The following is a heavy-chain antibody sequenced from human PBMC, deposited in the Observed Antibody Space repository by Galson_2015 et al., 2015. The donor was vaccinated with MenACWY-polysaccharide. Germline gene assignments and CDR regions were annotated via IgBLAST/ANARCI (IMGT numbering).Heavy chain of an antibody. CDR1: GFTFSSYA. CDR3: AKVGDYYDSSGYYYGYYFDY. J-gene: IGHJ4*02. D-gene: IGHD3-22*01. Sequence: SLRLSCAASGFTFSSYAMSWVRQAPGKGLEWVSAISGSGGSTYYADSVKGRFTISRDNSKNTLYLQMNSLRAEDTAVYYCAKVGDYYDSSGYYYGYYFDYWGQGTLVTVSS. CDR2: ISGSGGST. V-gene: IGHV3-23*01.